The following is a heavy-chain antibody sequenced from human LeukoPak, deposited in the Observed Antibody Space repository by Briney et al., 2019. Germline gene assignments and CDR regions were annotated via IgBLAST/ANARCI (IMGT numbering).Heavy chain of an antibody. D-gene: IGHD3-10*01. CDR3: ARVGRYYYGSGSYYGYYFDS. CDR2: ITSRSSYT. Sequence: GGSLRLSCAASGFTFSDYYMSWIRQAPGKGLEWVSYITSRSSYTDYADSVKGRFTISRDNAKNSLYLQMKSLRAEDTAVYYCARVGRYYYGSGSYYGYYFDSWGQGTLVTVSS. CDR1: GFTFSDYY. J-gene: IGHJ4*02. V-gene: IGHV3-11*03.